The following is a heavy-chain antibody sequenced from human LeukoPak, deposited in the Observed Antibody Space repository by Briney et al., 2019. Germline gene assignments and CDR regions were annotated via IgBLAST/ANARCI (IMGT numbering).Heavy chain of an antibody. CDR3: AKSPEGFKGRLDY. V-gene: IGHV3-23*01. CDR2: ISGNGGNT. Sequence: PGGSLRLSCAASGFTFTNYAINWVRQAPGKGLEWVSGISGNGGNTYYADSVKGRFTISRDNSQNMVSLRLNSLRAEDTAVYYCAKSPEGFKGRLDYWGQGTLVTVSS. CDR1: GFTFTNYA. J-gene: IGHJ4*02.